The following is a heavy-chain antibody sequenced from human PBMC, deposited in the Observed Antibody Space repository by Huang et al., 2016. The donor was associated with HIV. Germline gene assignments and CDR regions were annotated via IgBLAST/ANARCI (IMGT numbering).Heavy chain of an antibody. CDR2: VYDSVTT. Sequence: QVRLQESGPGLVKPSETLSLSCTVSGDSVSSHYWGWIRHPPGKGLEWIGTVYDSVTTKDNPRLKSRITISVDTSKNGFSLNITSVSAADTAMYFCVRDQGRLAVGGIDNWFDPWGQGALVTVSS. CDR1: GDSVSSHY. D-gene: IGHD6-19*01. V-gene: IGHV4-59*02. CDR3: VRDQGRLAVGGIDNWFDP. J-gene: IGHJ5*02.